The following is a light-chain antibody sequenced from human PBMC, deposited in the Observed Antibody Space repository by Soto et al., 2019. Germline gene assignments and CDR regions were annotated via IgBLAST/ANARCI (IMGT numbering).Light chain of an antibody. J-gene: IGKJ4*01. CDR2: KAS. Sequence: DIQMTQSPSTLSASVGDRVTITCRASQSISSWLAWYQQKPGKAPKLLIYKASSLESGVPSRFSGSGSGTEFTLTISSLEPDDFAAYYCQQYNSYPLTFGGGTKVEIK. V-gene: IGKV1-5*03. CDR1: QSISSW. CDR3: QQYNSYPLT.